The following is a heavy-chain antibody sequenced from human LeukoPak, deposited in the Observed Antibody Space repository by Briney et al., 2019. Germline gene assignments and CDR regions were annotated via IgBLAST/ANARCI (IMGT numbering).Heavy chain of an antibody. J-gene: IGHJ3*02. Sequence: GGSLGLSCAASGFAFSSYSMNWVRQAPGKGLEWVSSISSSSSYIYYADSVKGRFTISRDNAKNSLYLQMNSLRAEDTAVYYCASRDYESLGAFDIWGQGTMVTVSS. CDR1: GFAFSSYS. V-gene: IGHV3-21*01. CDR3: ASRDYESLGAFDI. CDR2: ISSSSSYI. D-gene: IGHD4-17*01.